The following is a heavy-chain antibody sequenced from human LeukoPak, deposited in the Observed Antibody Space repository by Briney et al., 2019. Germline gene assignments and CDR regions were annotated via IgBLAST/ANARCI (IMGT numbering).Heavy chain of an antibody. CDR2: INHSGST. J-gene: IGHJ4*02. D-gene: IGHD3-10*01. CDR3: ARVGKMVRGVIISLPFDY. CDR1: GGSFSGYY. V-gene: IGHV4-34*01. Sequence: SETLSLTCAVYGGSFSGYYWSWIRQSPGKGLEWIGEINHSGSTNYNPSLKSRVTISVDTSKNQFSLKLSSVTAADTAVYYCARVGKMVRGVIISLPFDYWGQGTLVTVSS.